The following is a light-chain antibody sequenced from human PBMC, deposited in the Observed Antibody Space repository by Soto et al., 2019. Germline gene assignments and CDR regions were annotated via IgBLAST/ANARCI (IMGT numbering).Light chain of an antibody. J-gene: IGLJ2*01. CDR1: SSDIGAYNY. Sequence: QSVLTQPASVSGSPGQSITISCTGTSSDIGAYNYVSWYQQHPGKAPKLMIYDVNIRPSGVSNRFSGSKYGNTASLTISGLQAEDEADYYCTSWTTSTTMIFGGGTKLTVL. CDR3: TSWTTSTTMI. CDR2: DVN. V-gene: IGLV2-14*03.